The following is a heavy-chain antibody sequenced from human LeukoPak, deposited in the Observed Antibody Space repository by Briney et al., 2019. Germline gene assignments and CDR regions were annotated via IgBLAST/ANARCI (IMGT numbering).Heavy chain of an antibody. J-gene: IGHJ1*01. CDR1: GFTFSSYA. D-gene: IGHD2-8*01. V-gene: IGHV3-30-3*01. Sequence: GGSLRLSCAASGFTFSSYAMHWVRQAPGKGLEWVAVISYDGSNKYYADSVKGRFTISRDNSKNTLYLQMNSLRAEDTAVYYCAKGVMDEGYFQHWGQGTLVTVSS. CDR3: AKGVMDEGYFQH. CDR2: ISYDGSNK.